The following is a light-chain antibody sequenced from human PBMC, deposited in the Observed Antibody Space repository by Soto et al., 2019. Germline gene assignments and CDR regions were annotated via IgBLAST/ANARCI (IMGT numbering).Light chain of an antibody. CDR3: QQYYSYPRT. CDR2: DAY. Sequence: AIRMTQSPSSLYASTGHSVTITCRASQGISSYLAWYQQKPGEAPKLLIYDAYALPHGVTSRFSGSGSGTDFTLTISCLQSEDFATYYCQQYYSYPRTFGQGTKVDIK. CDR1: QGISSY. V-gene: IGKV1-8*01. J-gene: IGKJ1*01.